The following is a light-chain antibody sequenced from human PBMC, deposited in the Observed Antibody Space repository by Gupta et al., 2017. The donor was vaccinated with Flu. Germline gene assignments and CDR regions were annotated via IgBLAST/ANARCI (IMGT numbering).Light chain of an antibody. CDR2: AAS. CDR3: QQTYSAPET. Sequence: IQMTQSPSSLSASVGDRVTITCRASQSIGVYLNWYQQKPTKAPKLLIYAASNLQGGVPSRFSGSGSGTDFSLTISSLQPEDFATYFCQQTYSAPETFGQGTRLEIK. J-gene: IGKJ5*01. V-gene: IGKV1-39*01. CDR1: QSIGVY.